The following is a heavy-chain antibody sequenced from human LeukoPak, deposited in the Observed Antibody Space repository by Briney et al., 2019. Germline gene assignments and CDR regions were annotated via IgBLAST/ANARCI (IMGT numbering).Heavy chain of an antibody. V-gene: IGHV3-48*03. CDR1: GFTFSGCE. D-gene: IGHD3-10*01. CDR2: ISRSGNTI. CDR3: ARVATMVRVPLDALDI. J-gene: IGHJ3*02. Sequence: GGSLRLSCAISGFTFSGCELTWVRQAPGKRLEWISYISRSGNTIYYADSVKGRFTTSRDNAKNSLYLQMNSLRVEDTAVYYCARVATMVRVPLDALDIWGQGTMVSVSS.